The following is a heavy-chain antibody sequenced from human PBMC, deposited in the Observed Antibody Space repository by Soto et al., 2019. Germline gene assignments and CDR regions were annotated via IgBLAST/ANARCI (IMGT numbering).Heavy chain of an antibody. Sequence: SLRLSCAASGLTFRRYGMHWVRQAPGKGLEWVAMIWFDGSRQHYTDSVKGRFTISRDYPQDTLYLQMSGLRTDDTALYYCARDPEYCPGGSCLAFDLWGRGTMVTVSS. CDR3: ARDPEYCPGGSCLAFDL. D-gene: IGHD2-15*01. V-gene: IGHV3-33*01. CDR1: GLTFRRYG. CDR2: IWFDGSRQ. J-gene: IGHJ3*01.